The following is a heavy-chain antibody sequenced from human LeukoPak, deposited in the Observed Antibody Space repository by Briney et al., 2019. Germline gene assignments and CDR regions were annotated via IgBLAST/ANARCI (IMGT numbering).Heavy chain of an antibody. Sequence: HSGGSLRLSCAASGFTFSSYGMHWVRQAPGKGLEWVAFIRYDGSNKYYADSVKGRFTISRDNSKNTLYLQMNSLRAEDTAVYYCAKDGGGYSYLDYWGQGTLVTVSS. D-gene: IGHD5-18*01. CDR1: GFTFSSYG. V-gene: IGHV3-30*02. J-gene: IGHJ4*02. CDR3: AKDGGGYSYLDY. CDR2: IRYDGSNK.